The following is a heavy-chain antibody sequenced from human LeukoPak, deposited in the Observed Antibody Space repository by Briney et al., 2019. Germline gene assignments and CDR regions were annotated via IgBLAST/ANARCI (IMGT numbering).Heavy chain of an antibody. CDR2: IWYDGSNK. J-gene: IGHJ3*01. V-gene: IGHV3-33*01. CDR3: ARAVGPFDF. CDR1: GFTFSTYG. Sequence: GGSLRLSCAASGFTFSTYGMLWVRQAPGKGLEWVAVIWYDGSNKYYADSVKGRFTISRDNSKNTLYLQMNSLRAEDTAVYYCARAVGPFDFWGQGTMVTVSP.